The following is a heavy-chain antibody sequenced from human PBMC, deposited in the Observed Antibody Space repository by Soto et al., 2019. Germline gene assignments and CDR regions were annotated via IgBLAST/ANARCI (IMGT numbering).Heavy chain of an antibody. J-gene: IGHJ6*02. CDR3: ASTRGGIAAAGKGSYYYYGMDV. CDR1: GGSISSYY. D-gene: IGHD6-13*01. Sequence: QVQLQESGPGLVKPSETLSLTCTVSGGSISSYYWSWIRQPPGKGLEWIGYIYYSGSTNYNPSLKSRVALSVDASKNQFSLKRSSVTAADTAVYYCASTRGGIAAAGKGSYYYYGMDVWGQGTTVTVSS. V-gene: IGHV4-59*01. CDR2: IYYSGST.